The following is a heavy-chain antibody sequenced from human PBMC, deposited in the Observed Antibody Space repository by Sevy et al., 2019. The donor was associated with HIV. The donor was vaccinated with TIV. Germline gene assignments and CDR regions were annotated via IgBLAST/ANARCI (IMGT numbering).Heavy chain of an antibody. Sequence: SETLSLTCTVSGGSIRSGDYYWSWIRQPPGKGLEWIGYIYYSGDTYYNPSLRSRVSISVDMSKNQFSLRLSSVTAADTAVYYCARGTRSGYYHESSGYYFDYWGQGTLVTVSS. CDR3: ARGTRSGYYHESSGYYFDY. CDR1: GGSIRSGDYY. V-gene: IGHV4-30-4*01. J-gene: IGHJ4*02. CDR2: IYYSGDT. D-gene: IGHD3-22*01.